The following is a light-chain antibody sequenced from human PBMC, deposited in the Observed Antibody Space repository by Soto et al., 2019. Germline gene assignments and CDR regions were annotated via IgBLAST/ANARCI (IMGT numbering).Light chain of an antibody. CDR2: EVS. Sequence: QSALTQPASVSGSPGQSITISCTGTSSDVGAYKYVSWYQQHPGKAPKLIIYEVSNRPSGVPNRFSASKSANTASLPISGRQPADEDADFCSTSFSTTTTTVVFGGGTKLTVL. J-gene: IGLJ2*01. CDR1: SSDVGAYKY. V-gene: IGLV2-14*01. CDR3: STSFSTTTTTVV.